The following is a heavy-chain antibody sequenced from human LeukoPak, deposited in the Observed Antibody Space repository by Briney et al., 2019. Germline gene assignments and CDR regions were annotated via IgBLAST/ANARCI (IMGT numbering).Heavy chain of an antibody. CDR1: GGSISSYY. D-gene: IGHD6-13*01. CDR2: INHSGST. Sequence: SETLSLTCTVSGGSISSYYWSWIRQPPGKGLEWIGEINHSGSTNYNPSLKSRVTISVDTSKNQFSLKLSSVTAADTAVYYCARVTRGIAAAGSGGVDYWGQGTLVTVSS. V-gene: IGHV4-34*01. CDR3: ARVTRGIAAAGSGGVDY. J-gene: IGHJ4*02.